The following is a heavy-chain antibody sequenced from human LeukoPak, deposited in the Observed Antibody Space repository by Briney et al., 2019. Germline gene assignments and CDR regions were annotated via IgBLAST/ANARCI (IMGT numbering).Heavy chain of an antibody. D-gene: IGHD1-26*01. CDR3: ARVRRQVGSRWFDS. CDR1: GFPFTNNY. CDR2: INIGGTT. Sequence: GGSLRLSCAASGFPFTNNYMSWVLQAAGKGLEWVSVINIGGTTYYADSVKGRFTISRDNSNNTLYLQMNSLRADDTAVYYCARVRRQVGSRWFDSWGQGTLVTVSS. V-gene: IGHV3-53*01. J-gene: IGHJ5*01.